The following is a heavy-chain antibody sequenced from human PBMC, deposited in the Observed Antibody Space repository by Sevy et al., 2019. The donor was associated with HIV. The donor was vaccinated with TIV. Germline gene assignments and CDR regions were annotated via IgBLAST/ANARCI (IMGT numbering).Heavy chain of an antibody. CDR3: ASSSIAAAATDY. Sequence: GGSLRLSCAASGFTFSSYGMHWVRQAPGKGLEWVAVIWYDGSNKYYADSVKGRFTISGDNSKNTLYLQMNSLSAEDTAVYYCASSSIAAAATDYWGQGTLVTVSS. D-gene: IGHD6-13*01. J-gene: IGHJ4*02. CDR1: GFTFSSYG. CDR2: IWYDGSNK. V-gene: IGHV3-33*08.